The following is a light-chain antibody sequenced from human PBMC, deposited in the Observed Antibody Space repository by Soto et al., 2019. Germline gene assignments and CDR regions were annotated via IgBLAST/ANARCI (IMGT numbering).Light chain of an antibody. V-gene: IGKV3-11*01. Sequence: EIVLTQSPAILSLSPGDRATLSCRASQSVGSYLAWYQQKPGQAPRLLIYNASNRATGIPARFSGSGSGTDFTLTISSLEPEDFAVYYCQQRGDWPITFGQGTRLDSK. CDR1: QSVGSY. CDR2: NAS. CDR3: QQRGDWPIT. J-gene: IGKJ5*01.